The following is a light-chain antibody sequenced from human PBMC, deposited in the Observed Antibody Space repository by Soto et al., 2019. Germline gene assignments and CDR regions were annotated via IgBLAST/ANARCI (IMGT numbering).Light chain of an antibody. J-gene: IGKJ2*01. CDR2: AAS. CDR1: QSISNY. CDR3: QQSYITPYT. V-gene: IGKV1-39*01. Sequence: DIEMTQSPASLSAFVGDRVTITCRAMQSISNYLNWYQQKPGKAPKLLIYAASSLQSGVPSRFSGSGSRTDFTLTISSLQPEDVATYFCQQSYITPYTFGQGTKLEIK.